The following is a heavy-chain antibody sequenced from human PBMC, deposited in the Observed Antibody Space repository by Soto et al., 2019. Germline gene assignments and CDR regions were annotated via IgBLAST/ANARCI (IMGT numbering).Heavy chain of an antibody. Sequence: GASVKVSCKASGYTFTGYYMHWVRQAPGQGLEWMGWINPNSGGTNYAQKFQGWVTMTRDTSISTAYMELSRLRSDDTAVYYCARGHSSSWYGTYYYYGMDVWGQGTTVTVSS. J-gene: IGHJ6*02. CDR2: INPNSGGT. D-gene: IGHD6-13*01. CDR1: GYTFTGYY. CDR3: ARGHSSSWYGTYYYYGMDV. V-gene: IGHV1-2*04.